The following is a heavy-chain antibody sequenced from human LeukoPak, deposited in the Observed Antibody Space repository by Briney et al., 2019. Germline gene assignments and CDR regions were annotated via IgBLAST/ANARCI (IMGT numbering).Heavy chain of an antibody. CDR2: ISSTSGTI. CDR3: AKDLYHGMDV. V-gene: IGHV3-48*01. J-gene: IGHJ6*02. Sequence: GGSLRLSCAVSGFTFSSYSINWVRQAPGKGLEWISYISSTSGTIYYADSVKGRFTISRDNAKNTLYLQMNSLRAEDTAVYYCAKDLYHGMDVWGQGTTVTVSS. CDR1: GFTFSSYS.